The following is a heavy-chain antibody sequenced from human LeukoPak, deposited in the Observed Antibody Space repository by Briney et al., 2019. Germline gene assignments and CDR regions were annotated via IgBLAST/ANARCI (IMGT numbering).Heavy chain of an antibody. D-gene: IGHD3-3*01. CDR3: ARGGRGITIFGVVKGNWFDP. V-gene: IGHV4-59*01. CDR1: GGSISSYY. J-gene: IGHJ5*02. CDR2: IYYSGST. Sequence: SETLSLTCTVSGGSISSYYWSWIRQPPGKGLEWIGYIYYSGSTNYNPSLKSRVTISVDTSKNQFSLKLSSVTAADTAVYYCARGGRGITIFGVVKGNWFDPWGQGTLVTVSS.